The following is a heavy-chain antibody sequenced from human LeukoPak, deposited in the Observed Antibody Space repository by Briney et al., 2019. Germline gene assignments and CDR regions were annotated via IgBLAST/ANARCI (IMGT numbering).Heavy chain of an antibody. CDR1: GFIFSSYG. D-gene: IGHD5-18*01. Sequence: GGSLRLSCAASGFIFSSYGMHWVRQAPGKGLEWVAFIRYDGTNKYYADSVKGRFTISRDNSKNTLYLQMNGLRVEDTAVYYCAKPPDSGYSYGGPLDYWGQGTLVTVSS. CDR3: AKPPDSGYSYGGPLDY. CDR2: IRYDGTNK. V-gene: IGHV3-30*02. J-gene: IGHJ4*02.